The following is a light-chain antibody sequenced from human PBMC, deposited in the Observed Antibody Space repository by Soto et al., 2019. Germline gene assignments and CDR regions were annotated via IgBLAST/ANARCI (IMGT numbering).Light chain of an antibody. CDR1: RDVRDW. Sequence: DIEMTQSASSVSASVGDTVTITCRASRDVRDWLAWYQQRPGTAPKVLIYAASTLQSGVPSRFSGSGSGTLFTLTISSLQPEDFATYYCQQANSFPLTFGGGTKVEIK. CDR2: AAS. V-gene: IGKV1-12*01. CDR3: QQANSFPLT. J-gene: IGKJ4*02.